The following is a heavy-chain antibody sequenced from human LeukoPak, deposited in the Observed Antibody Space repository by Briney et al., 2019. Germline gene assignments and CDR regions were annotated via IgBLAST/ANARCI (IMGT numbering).Heavy chain of an antibody. CDR3: ARRHRIVGATTRGGAFDI. V-gene: IGHV5-51*01. CDR2: IYPGDSDT. CDR1: GYSFTSYW. Sequence: GESLKISCQGSGYSFTSYWIGWVRQMPGKGLEWMGIIYPGDSDTRHSPSFQGQVTISADKSISTAYLQWSSLKASDTAMYYCARRHRIVGATTRGGAFDIWGQGTMVTVSS. D-gene: IGHD1-26*01. J-gene: IGHJ3*02.